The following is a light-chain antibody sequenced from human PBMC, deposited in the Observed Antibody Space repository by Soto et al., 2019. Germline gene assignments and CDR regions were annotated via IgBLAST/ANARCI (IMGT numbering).Light chain of an antibody. CDR3: QQYNSQRT. Sequence: DIQMTQSPSTLSASVGDRVTITCRASQYISNCLAWYQQKPGKAPKLLIYKASSLESGVPSRFSGSGSGTEFTLTISSLQPDDFATYYCQQYNSQRTFGQGTKVEIK. CDR1: QYISNC. J-gene: IGKJ1*01. CDR2: KAS. V-gene: IGKV1-5*03.